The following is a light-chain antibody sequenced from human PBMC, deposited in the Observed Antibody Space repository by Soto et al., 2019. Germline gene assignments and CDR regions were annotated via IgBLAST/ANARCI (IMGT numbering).Light chain of an antibody. CDR1: QDISNQ. CDR3: QHFASLPYT. Sequence: DIPLAQSPSSLSAFIGDRVTVTCQASQDISNQLNWYRQPPGKAPQLLIYDASTLERGVPSRFSGSGFGTDFTFTINSLEPEDAATYYCQHFASLPYTFGQGTKLEI. V-gene: IGKV1-33*01. J-gene: IGKJ2*01. CDR2: DAS.